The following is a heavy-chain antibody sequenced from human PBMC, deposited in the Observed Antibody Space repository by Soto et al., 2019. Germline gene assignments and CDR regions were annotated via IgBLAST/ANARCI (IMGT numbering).Heavy chain of an antibody. CDR3: ARENVNSKSWYVVDY. D-gene: IGHD3-16*01. CDR2: ISAHNGNT. Sequence: VQLVQSGAEVKKPGASVKVSCKASGYTFTSHGINWVRRAPGQGLEWMGWISAHNGNTKYAEKFQGRITVATETSTGTAYMELRSLRSDETAVYYCARENVNSKSWYVVDYWGQGTLVTVSS. CDR1: GYTFTSHG. V-gene: IGHV1-18*01. J-gene: IGHJ4*02.